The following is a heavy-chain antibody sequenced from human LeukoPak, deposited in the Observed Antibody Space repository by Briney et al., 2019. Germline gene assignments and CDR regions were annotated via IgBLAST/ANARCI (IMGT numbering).Heavy chain of an antibody. CDR3: ARVGRRDYFDY. J-gene: IGHJ4*02. V-gene: IGHV4-59*01. CDR2: IYYSGST. CDR1: GGSISSYY. Sequence: PSETLSLTCTVSGGSISSYYWSWIRQPPGKGLEWIGYIYYSGSTNYNPSLKSRVTISVDTSKNQFSLKLSSVTAADTAVYYCARVGRRDYFDYWGQGTLVTVSS.